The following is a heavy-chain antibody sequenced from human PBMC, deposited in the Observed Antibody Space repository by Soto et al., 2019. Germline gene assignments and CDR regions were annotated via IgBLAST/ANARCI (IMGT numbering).Heavy chain of an antibody. CDR1: GLPVSVYG. CDR3: ARDGGDTTRRYYYYGMDV. V-gene: IGHV3-33*01. CDR2: IWYDGSNK. J-gene: IGHJ6*02. D-gene: IGHD1-26*01. Sequence: GSLRVSCAASGLPVSVYGMHWVRPTPGKGLEWVAVIWYDGSNKYYADSVKGRFTISRDNSKNTLYLQMNSLRAEDTAVYYCARDGGDTTRRYYYYGMDVWGQGTTVTVSS.